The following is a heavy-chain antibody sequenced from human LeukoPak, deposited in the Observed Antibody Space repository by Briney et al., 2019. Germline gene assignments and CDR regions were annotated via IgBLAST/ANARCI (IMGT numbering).Heavy chain of an antibody. CDR2: IYPGDSDT. CDR3: ARLDDSGGYYSHFDY. Sequence: GESLKISCNGSGYNFTSYWIGWVRQMPGKGLEWMGIIYPGDSDTRYSPSFQGQVTISADKSISTAYLQWSSLKASDTAMYYRARLDDSGGYYSHFDYWAQGTLVTVSS. J-gene: IGHJ4*02. V-gene: IGHV5-51*01. CDR1: GYNFTSYW. D-gene: IGHD3-22*01.